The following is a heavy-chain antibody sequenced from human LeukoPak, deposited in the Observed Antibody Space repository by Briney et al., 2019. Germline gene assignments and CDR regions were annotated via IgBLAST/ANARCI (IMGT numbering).Heavy chain of an antibody. CDR2: ISSSSSYI. CDR3: ARDNFGGLLLY. V-gene: IGHV3-21*01. J-gene: IGHJ4*02. D-gene: IGHD3-3*01. Sequence: GGPLRLSCAASGFTFSSYSMNWVRQAPGKGLEWVSSISSSSSYIYYADSVKGRFTISRDNAKNSLYLQMNSLRAEDTAVYYCARDNFGGLLLYWGQGTLVTVSS. CDR1: GFTFSSYS.